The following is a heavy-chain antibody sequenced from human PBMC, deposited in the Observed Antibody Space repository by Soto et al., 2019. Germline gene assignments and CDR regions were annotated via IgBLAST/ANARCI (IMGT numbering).Heavy chain of an antibody. CDR3: ARLGRILWFGEVYRKDYYYYMDV. CDR1: GGTISSSSYY. Sequence: SETLSLTSTVSGGTISSSSYYWGWIRQPPGKGLEWIGSIYYSGSTYYNPSLKSRVTISVDTSKNQFSLKLSSVTAVDTAVYYCARLGRILWFGEVYRKDYYYYMDVWGKGTTVTVSS. V-gene: IGHV4-39*01. D-gene: IGHD3-10*01. J-gene: IGHJ6*03. CDR2: IYYSGST.